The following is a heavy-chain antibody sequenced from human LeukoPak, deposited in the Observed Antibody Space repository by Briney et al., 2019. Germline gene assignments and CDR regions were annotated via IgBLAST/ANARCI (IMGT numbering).Heavy chain of an antibody. J-gene: IGHJ3*02. V-gene: IGHV3-11*04. CDR2: ITSRGSPV. CDR3: ARGVIKTMIVVGGAFDI. D-gene: IGHD3-22*01. CDR1: GFTFSDYY. Sequence: PGGSLRLSCAASGFTFSDYYMGWIRQAPGKGLEWVSYITSRGSPVYYADSLKGRFTMSRDNAKKSLYLQMNSLRAEDTAVYYCARGVIKTMIVVGGAFDIWGQGTMVTVSS.